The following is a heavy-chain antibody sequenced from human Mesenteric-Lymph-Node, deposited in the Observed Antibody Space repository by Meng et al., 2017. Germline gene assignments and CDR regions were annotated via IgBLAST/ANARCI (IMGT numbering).Heavy chain of an antibody. CDR2: INPSGGST. D-gene: IGHD6-13*01. J-gene: IGHJ1*01. CDR1: GYTFTSYY. Sequence: ASVKVSCKASGYTFTSYYMHWVRQAPGQGLEWMGIINPSGGSTSYAQKFQGRVTMTRDTSTSTVYMELSRLRSDDTAVYYCARDWGIAAAGEYFQHWGQGTLVTVSS. CDR3: ARDWGIAAAGEYFQH. V-gene: IGHV1-46*01.